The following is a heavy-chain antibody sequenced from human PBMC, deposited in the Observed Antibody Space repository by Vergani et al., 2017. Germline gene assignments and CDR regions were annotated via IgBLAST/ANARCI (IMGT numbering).Heavy chain of an antibody. CDR3: AKDPPKRIVGATTGVSAVDI. J-gene: IGHJ3*02. D-gene: IGHD1-26*01. CDR2: ISGSGGST. CDR1: GFTFSSYA. V-gene: IGHV3-23*01. Sequence: EVQLLESGGGLVQPGGSLRLSCAASGFTFSSYAMSWVRQAPGKGLEWVSAISGSGGSTYYADSVKGRFTISRDNPKNTLYLQMNSLRAVDTAVYYCAKDPPKRIVGATTGVSAVDIWGQGTMVTVSS.